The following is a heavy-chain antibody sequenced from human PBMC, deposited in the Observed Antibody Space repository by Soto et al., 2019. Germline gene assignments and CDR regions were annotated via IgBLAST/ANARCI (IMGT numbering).Heavy chain of an antibody. J-gene: IGHJ5*02. Sequence: SETLSLTCTVSGGSISSYYWSWTRQPAGKGLEWIGRIYNSGSTKYNPSLKSRVSMSVDTSKNQFSLKLSSVTAADTAVYYCAGDGSPDNYYDSSGYYYAWFDPWGQGTLVTVSS. CDR1: GGSISSYY. CDR3: AGDGSPDNYYDSSGYYYAWFDP. D-gene: IGHD3-22*01. CDR2: IYNSGST. V-gene: IGHV4-4*07.